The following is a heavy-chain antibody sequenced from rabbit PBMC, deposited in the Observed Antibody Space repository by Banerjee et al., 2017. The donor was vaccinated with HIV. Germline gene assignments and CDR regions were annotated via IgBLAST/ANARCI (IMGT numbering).Heavy chain of an antibody. CDR3: ARWGATGGGYDTEHFNL. CDR1: GFDFSSNA. D-gene: IGHD8-1*01. V-gene: IGHV1S47*01. Sequence: EESGGGLVQPGGTLTLTCTVSGFDFSSNAMCWVRQAPGKGLEWIACIFTGGGTTYYASWVNGRFTISRSTSLNTVDLRMTSLTAADTATYFCARWGATGGGYDTEHFNLWGPGTLVTVS. J-gene: IGHJ4*01. CDR2: IFTGGGTT.